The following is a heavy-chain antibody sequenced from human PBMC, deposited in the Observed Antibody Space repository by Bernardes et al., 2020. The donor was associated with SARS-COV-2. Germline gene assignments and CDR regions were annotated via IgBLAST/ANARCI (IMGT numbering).Heavy chain of an antibody. Sequence: ASVKVSCKASGYTFTSYAMHWVRQAPGQRLEWMGRINADNGNTNYPQKFQGRLTITRHTPASTAYMELSSLRSEDTAVYYCTRDRRRGTHNWFDPGGQGTLVTVSS. J-gene: IGHJ5*02. CDR1: GYTFTSYA. CDR2: INADNGNT. CDR3: TRDRRRGTHNWFDP. V-gene: IGHV1-3*01.